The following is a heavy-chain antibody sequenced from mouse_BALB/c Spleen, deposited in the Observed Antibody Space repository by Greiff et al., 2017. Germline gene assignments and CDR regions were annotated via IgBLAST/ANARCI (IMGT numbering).Heavy chain of an antibody. CDR2: IHYSGST. Sequence: EVQLQESGPDLVKPSQSLSLTCTVTGYSITSGYSWHWIRQFPGNKLEWMGYIHYSGSTNYNPSLKSRISITRDTSKNQFFLQLNSVTTEDTATYYWARGGILSTMITYFDYWGQGTTLTVSS. J-gene: IGHJ2*01. V-gene: IGHV3-1*02. D-gene: IGHD2-4*01. CDR3: ARGGILSTMITYFDY. CDR1: GYSITSGYS.